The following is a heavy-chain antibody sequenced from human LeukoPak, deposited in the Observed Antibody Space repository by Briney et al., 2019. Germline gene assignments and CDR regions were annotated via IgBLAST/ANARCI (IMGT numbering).Heavy chain of an antibody. Sequence: GRSLRLSCAASGFTFSSYGMHWVRQAPGKGLEWVAVIWYDGSNKYYADSVKGRFTISRDNAKNSLYLQMNSLRAEDTAVYYCARGDVDTAMVPFDYWGQGTLVTVSS. J-gene: IGHJ4*02. CDR3: ARGDVDTAMVPFDY. V-gene: IGHV3-33*01. D-gene: IGHD5-18*01. CDR1: GFTFSSYG. CDR2: IWYDGSNK.